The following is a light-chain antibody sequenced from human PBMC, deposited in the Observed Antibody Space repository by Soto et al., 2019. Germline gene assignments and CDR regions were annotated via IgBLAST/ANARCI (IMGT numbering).Light chain of an antibody. Sequence: QSVLTQPASVTGSPGQSITISCTGTSSDVGGYNRVSWYQHYPGTAPKLMFYEVTNPPSGVSDRFSAYKSGNAASLTISGLQPEDEDDYYCSSYTIRNSWVFGGGTKLTVL. CDR2: EVT. CDR1: SSDVGGYNR. V-gene: IGLV2-14*01. CDR3: SSYTIRNSWV. J-gene: IGLJ3*02.